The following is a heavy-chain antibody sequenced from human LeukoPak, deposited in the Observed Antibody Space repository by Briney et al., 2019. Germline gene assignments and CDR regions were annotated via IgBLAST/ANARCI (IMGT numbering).Heavy chain of an antibody. D-gene: IGHD2-15*01. J-gene: IGHJ4*02. CDR1: GYTFTGYY. CDR3: ARLGYCGGDSCSCGPHFEY. CDR2: INPNSGGT. V-gene: IGHV1-2*02. Sequence: ASVNVPCQSSGYTFTGYYLHWVRQAPGQGLEWMGWINPNSGGTNYAQKFQGKVPMTRDTSISTAYMELRMMRSDDAAVYYCARLGYCGGDSCSCGPHFEYWGQGTLVTVSS.